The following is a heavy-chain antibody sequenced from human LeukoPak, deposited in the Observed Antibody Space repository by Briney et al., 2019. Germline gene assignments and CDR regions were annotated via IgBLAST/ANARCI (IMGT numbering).Heavy chain of an antibody. J-gene: IGHJ5*02. D-gene: IGHD2-2*01. V-gene: IGHV1-18*01. CDR2: IIGYNGNT. CDR1: GYTFSNYG. Sequence: GSVKVSCKTSGYTFSNYGLNWVRQAPGQGLEWMGWIIGYNGNTLYAQKFQGRVTMTTDTSTSTAYMELRSLRSDDTAVYYCVRIGCSSTSCYGNSVDPWGQGTLVTVST. CDR3: VRIGCSSTSCYGNSVDP.